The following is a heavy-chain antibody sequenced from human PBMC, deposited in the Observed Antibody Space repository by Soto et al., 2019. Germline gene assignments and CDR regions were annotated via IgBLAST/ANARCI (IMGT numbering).Heavy chain of an antibody. V-gene: IGHV3-23*01. CDR3: AKDLGYSYGHSYYYYGMDV. CDR2: ISGSGGST. Sequence: GGSLRLSCAASGFTCTSYAMSWVRKAPGKGLEWVSAISGSGGSTYYADSVKGRFTISRDNSKNTLYLQMNSLRAEDTAVYYCAKDLGYSYGHSYYYYGMDVWGQGTTVTVSS. D-gene: IGHD5-18*01. CDR1: GFTCTSYA. J-gene: IGHJ6*02.